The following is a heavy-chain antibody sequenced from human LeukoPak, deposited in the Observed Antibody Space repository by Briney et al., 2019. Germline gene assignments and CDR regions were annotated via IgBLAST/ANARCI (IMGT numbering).Heavy chain of an antibody. CDR2: IYYSGST. J-gene: IGHJ5*02. V-gene: IGHV4-59*01. D-gene: IGHD3-3*01. Sequence: PSETLSLTCTVSGGSISSYYWSWIRQPPGKGLGWIGYIYYSGSTNYNPSLKSRVTISVDTSKNQFSLKLSSVTAADTAVYYCARTHYDFWSGYYAPSFNWFDPWGQGTLVTVSS. CDR3: ARTHYDFWSGYYAPSFNWFDP. CDR1: GGSISSYY.